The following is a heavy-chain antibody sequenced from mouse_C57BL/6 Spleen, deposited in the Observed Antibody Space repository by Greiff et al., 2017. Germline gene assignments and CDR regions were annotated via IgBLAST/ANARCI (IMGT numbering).Heavy chain of an antibody. V-gene: IGHV1-43*01. CDR3: ARSSYWYFDV. CDR1: GYSFTGYY. CDR2: INPSTGGT. Sequence: EVHLVESGPELVKPGASVKISCKASGYSFTGYYMHWVKQSSEKSLEWIGEINPSTGGTSYNQKFKGKATLTVDKSSSTAYMQLKSLTSEDSAVYYCARSSYWYFDVWGTGTTVTVSS. J-gene: IGHJ1*03.